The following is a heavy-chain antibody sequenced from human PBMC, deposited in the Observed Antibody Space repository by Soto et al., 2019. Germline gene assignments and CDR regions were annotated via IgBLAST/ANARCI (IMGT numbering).Heavy chain of an antibody. Sequence: QLQLQESGPGLVKPSETLSLTCSVSGASISSGSYYWGWVRQPPGKGLEWIANVFSDGTTYYSPSLNSRVTISVDTSKNQFSLRLRSVTTADTAVYYCARQGECGSTSCYGSWGQGTLFTVSS. V-gene: IGHV4-39*01. CDR2: VFSDGTT. CDR1: GASISSGSYY. CDR3: ARQGECGSTSCYGS. D-gene: IGHD2-2*01. J-gene: IGHJ5*02.